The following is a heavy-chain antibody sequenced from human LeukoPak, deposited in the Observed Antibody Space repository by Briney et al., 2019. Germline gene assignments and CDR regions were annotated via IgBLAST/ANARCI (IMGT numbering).Heavy chain of an antibody. D-gene: IGHD6-13*01. CDR2: IYYSGST. J-gene: IGHJ4*02. V-gene: IGHV4-59*01. CDR1: GGSISSYY. CDR3: ARGKGIVAAGTCDY. Sequence: SETLSLTCTVSGGSISSYYWSWIRQPPGKGLEWIGYIYYSGSTNYNPSLKSRVTISVDTTKNQFSLKLSSVTAADTAVYYCARGKGIVAAGTCDYWGQGTLVTVSS.